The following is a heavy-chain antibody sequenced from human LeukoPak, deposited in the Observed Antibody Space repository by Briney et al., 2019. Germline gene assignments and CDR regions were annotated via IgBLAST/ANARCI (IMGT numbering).Heavy chain of an antibody. V-gene: IGHV3-21*01. D-gene: IGHD3-22*01. CDR2: ISSSSSYI. CDR1: GFTFSSYS. Sequence: GGSLRLSCAASGFTFSSYSMNWVCQAPGKGLEWVSSISSSSSYIYYADSVKGRFTISRDNSKNTLYLQMNSLRAEDTAVYYCARDGRYDSSGYASYFDYWGQGILVTVSS. CDR3: ARDGRYDSSGYASYFDY. J-gene: IGHJ4*02.